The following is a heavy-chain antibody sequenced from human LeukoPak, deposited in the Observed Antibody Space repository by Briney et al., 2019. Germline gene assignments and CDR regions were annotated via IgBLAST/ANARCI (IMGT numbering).Heavy chain of an antibody. CDR1: GGSIRSDY. CDR2: ISSTGST. V-gene: IGHV4-4*07. D-gene: IGHD1/OR15-1a*01. CDR3: ARQKWEQQGRDYYFNGLDV. Sequence: SETLSLTCTVSGGSIRSDYWSWIRQPAGKGLEWIGRISSTGSTDYNPSLRSRVALSVDTSKNQFSLKLTSVTAADTAVYYCARQKWEQQGRDYYFNGLDVWGPGTTVIVSS. J-gene: IGHJ6*02.